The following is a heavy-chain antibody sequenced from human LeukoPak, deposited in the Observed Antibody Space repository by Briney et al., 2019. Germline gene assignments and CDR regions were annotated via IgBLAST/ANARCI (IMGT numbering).Heavy chain of an antibody. CDR1: GFTFGSYG. V-gene: IGHV3-30*18. J-gene: IGHJ6*02. D-gene: IGHD3-9*01. CDR2: ISYDGSNK. Sequence: GGSLRLSCAASGFTFGSYGMHWVRQAPGKGLEWVAVISYDGSNKYYADSVKGRFTISRDNSKNTLYLQMNSLRAEDTAVYYCAKDRSVLRYFDWLFDGMDVWGQGTTVTVSS. CDR3: AKDRSVLRYFDWLFDGMDV.